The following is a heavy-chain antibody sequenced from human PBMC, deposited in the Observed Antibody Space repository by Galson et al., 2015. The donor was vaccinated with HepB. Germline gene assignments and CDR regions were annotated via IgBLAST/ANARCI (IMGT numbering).Heavy chain of an antibody. CDR1: GYTFTNYG. CDR3: ARGNYAFWGGSPSTPYFFDY. CDR2: INAGNGNT. Sequence: SVKVSCKASGYTFTNYGIHWVRQAPGQRLEWMGWINAGNGNTKYSLKFQDRVTITRDTSASTAYMELSSLRSEDTAVYYCARGNYAFWGGSPSTPYFFDYWGPGTLVTVSS. J-gene: IGHJ4*02. V-gene: IGHV1-3*01. D-gene: IGHD3-3*01.